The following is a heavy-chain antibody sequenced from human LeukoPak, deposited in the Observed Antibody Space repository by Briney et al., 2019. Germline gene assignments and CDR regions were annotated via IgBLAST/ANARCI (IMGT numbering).Heavy chain of an antibody. CDR3: ARTAIAAAGPNYQYHYMDV. CDR1: GFTFSSYG. Sequence: GGSLRLSCAASGFTFSSYGMHWVRQAPGKGLEWVAVIWYDGSNKYYADSVKGRFTISRDNSKNTLYLQMNSLRSDDTAVCYCARTAIAAAGPNYQYHYMDVWGKGTTVTVSS. D-gene: IGHD6-13*01. J-gene: IGHJ6*03. CDR2: IWYDGSNK. V-gene: IGHV3-33*01.